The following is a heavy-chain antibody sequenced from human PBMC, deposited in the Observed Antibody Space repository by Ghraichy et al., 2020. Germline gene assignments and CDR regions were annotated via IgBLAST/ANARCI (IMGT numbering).Heavy chain of an antibody. Sequence: GESLNISCAASGFTFSSFEMNWVRQAPGKGLEWVSYIGTSGSTIYYADSVKGRFTISRDNAKNSLYLQMNSLRAEDTAVYYCVYGDTPYYYYMDVWGKGTTVTVSS. CDR3: VYGDTPYYYYMDV. D-gene: IGHD4-17*01. CDR2: IGTSGSTI. V-gene: IGHV3-48*03. CDR1: GFTFSSFE. J-gene: IGHJ6*03.